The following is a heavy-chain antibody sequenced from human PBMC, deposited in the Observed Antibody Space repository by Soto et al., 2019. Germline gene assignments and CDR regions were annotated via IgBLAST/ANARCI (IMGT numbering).Heavy chain of an antibody. CDR1: GYTFTSYA. J-gene: IGHJ4*02. CDR2: INASNGNT. V-gene: IGHV1-3*01. D-gene: IGHD3-22*01. CDR3: ARGDYYDIHDS. Sequence: QVQLVQSGAEVKKPGASVKVSCKASGYTFTSYAMHWVRQAPGQRLEWMGWINASNGNTKYSQKFQGRVTITRDTSASTADMALSSLRSEDTAVYYCARGDYYDIHDSWGQGTLVTVSS.